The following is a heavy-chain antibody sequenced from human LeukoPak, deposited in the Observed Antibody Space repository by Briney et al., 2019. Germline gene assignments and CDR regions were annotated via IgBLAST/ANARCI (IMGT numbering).Heavy chain of an antibody. V-gene: IGHV3-30-3*01. CDR3: ARDVWARSLGASDI. J-gene: IGHJ3*02. CDR2: MSYDGSNK. CDR1: GFTLSIYA. D-gene: IGHD3-16*01. Sequence: PGGSLRLSCAASGFTLSIYAMHWLRQAPGKGLEWVALMSYDGSNKYYADSVKGRFTISGDNSKNTLYLQMNSLRPEDTAVYYCARDVWARSLGASDIWGQGTMVTVAS.